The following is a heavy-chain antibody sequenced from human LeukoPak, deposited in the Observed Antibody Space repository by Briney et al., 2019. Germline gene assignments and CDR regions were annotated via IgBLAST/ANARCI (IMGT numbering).Heavy chain of an antibody. Sequence: SETLSLTCTVSGGSISSYYWSWIRQPPGKGLEWIGYIYYSASTNYNPSLKSRVTMSVDTSKNQLSLKLSSVTAADTAVYYCARGGGGWYYFDYWGQGTLVTVSS. CDR1: GGSISSYY. CDR3: ARGGGGWYYFDY. J-gene: IGHJ4*02. CDR2: IYYSAST. D-gene: IGHD6-19*01. V-gene: IGHV4-59*01.